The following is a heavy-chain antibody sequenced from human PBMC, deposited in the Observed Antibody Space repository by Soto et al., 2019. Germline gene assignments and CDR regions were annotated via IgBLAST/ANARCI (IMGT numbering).Heavy chain of an antibody. J-gene: IGHJ4*02. CDR2: IIPIFGTA. CDR1: AGTFISYA. V-gene: IGHV1-69*13. D-gene: IGHD6-13*01. Sequence: ASVQVSCKASAGTFISYAISWVRQSPGQGLECMGVIIPIFGTANYAQKLQGRVTMSADESSSTAYMELSSLRPEDTGVYYCARSTSVSSSRYYFDYWGQGTLVTVYS. CDR3: ARSTSVSSSRYYFDY.